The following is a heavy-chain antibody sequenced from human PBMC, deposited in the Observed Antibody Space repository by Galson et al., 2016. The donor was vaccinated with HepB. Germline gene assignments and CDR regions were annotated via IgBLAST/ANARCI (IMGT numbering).Heavy chain of an antibody. J-gene: IGHJ3*02. CDR2: DGGAKDNT. D-gene: IGHD2-21*02. CDR3: AREETVLVTATDPFDM. V-gene: IGHV3-23*01. Sequence: SLRLSCAASGFKLSSHAMSWVRQGPGKGLEWISSDGGAKDNTYYADSVRGRFTIPRDNIKNMLFLQMNSLQADDTAIYFCAREETVLVTATDPFDMWGQGTMVTGSS. CDR1: GFKLSSHA.